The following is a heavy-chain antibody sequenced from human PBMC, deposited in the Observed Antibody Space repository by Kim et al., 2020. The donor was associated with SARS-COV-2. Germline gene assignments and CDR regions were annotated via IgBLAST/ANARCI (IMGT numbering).Heavy chain of an antibody. Sequence: DSVKGRFTISRDNYRDTLYLQMNSLRAEDTAVYYCAKKSISGAGNNWFDSWGQGTLVTVSS. D-gene: IGHD6-13*01. CDR3: AKKSISGAGNNWFDS. V-gene: IGHV3-23*01. J-gene: IGHJ5*01.